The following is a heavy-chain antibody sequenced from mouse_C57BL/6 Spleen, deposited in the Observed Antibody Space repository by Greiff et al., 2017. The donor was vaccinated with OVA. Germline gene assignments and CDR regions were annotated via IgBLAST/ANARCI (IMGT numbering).Heavy chain of an antibody. CDR3: ARKESNYKDYFDY. CDR1: GYTFTNYW. J-gene: IGHJ2*01. CDR2: IYPGGGYT. Sequence: QVQLQQSGAELVRPGTSVKMSCKASGYTFTNYWIGWAKQRPGHGLEWIGDIYPGGGYTNYNEKFKGKATLTADKSSSTAYMQFSSLTSEDSAIYYCARKESNYKDYFDYWGQGTTLTVSS. D-gene: IGHD2-5*01. V-gene: IGHV1-63*01.